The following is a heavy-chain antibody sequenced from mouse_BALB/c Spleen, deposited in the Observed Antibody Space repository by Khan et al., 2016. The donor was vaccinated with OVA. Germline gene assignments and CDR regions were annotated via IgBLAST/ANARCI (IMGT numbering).Heavy chain of an antibody. Sequence: VQVVESGPGLVAPSQSLSITCTVSGFSLSRYNIHWVRQPPGKGLEWLGMIWAGGGTDYNSTLKSRLNISKDNSKSQVFLKMNRLQTDDTAMYYCARAYYRYDGYYAMDFWGQGTSVTVSS. CDR3: ARAYYRYDGYYAMDF. D-gene: IGHD2-14*01. J-gene: IGHJ4*01. V-gene: IGHV2-6-4*01. CDR1: GFSLSRYN. CDR2: IWAGGGT.